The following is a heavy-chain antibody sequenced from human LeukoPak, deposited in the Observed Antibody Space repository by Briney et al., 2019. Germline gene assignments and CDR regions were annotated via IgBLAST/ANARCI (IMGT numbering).Heavy chain of an antibody. Sequence: GESLKISCKGLGYSFSIYWIAWVRQMPGKGLECMGIIYGGDSDDRYSPSFQGQVTISADKSMNTAYLQWSSLKTSDTAMYYCTRRGSGYDHWHFDYWGQGTLVTVSS. D-gene: IGHD5-12*01. CDR3: TRRGSGYDHWHFDY. CDR2: IYGGDSDD. CDR1: GYSFSIYW. J-gene: IGHJ4*02. V-gene: IGHV5-51*01.